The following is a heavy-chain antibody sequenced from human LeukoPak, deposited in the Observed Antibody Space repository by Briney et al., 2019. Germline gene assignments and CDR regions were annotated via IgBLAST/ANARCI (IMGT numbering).Heavy chain of an antibody. D-gene: IGHD3-3*01. CDR1: GFTVSSNY. Sequence: GGPLRLSCAASGFTVSSNYMSWVRQAPGKGLEWVSVIYSGGSTYYADSVKGRFTISRDNSKNTLYLQMNSLRAEDTAVYYCARGPIFGVVTTFDYWGQGTLVTVSS. CDR2: IYSGGST. V-gene: IGHV3-53*01. CDR3: ARGPIFGVVTTFDY. J-gene: IGHJ4*02.